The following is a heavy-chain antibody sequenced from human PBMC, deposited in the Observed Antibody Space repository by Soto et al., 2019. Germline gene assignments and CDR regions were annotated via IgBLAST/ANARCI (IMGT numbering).Heavy chain of an antibody. J-gene: IGHJ6*02. V-gene: IGHV3-30-3*01. CDR1: GFTFSSYA. D-gene: IGHD6-13*01. Sequence: QVQLVESGGGVVQPGRSLRLSCAASGFTFSSYAMHWVRQAPGKGLEWVAVISYDGSNKYYADSVKGRFTISRDNSKNTLHLQMNSLRAEDTAVYYCAREIGVVKQLHYYYGMDVWGQGTTVTVSS. CDR2: ISYDGSNK. CDR3: AREIGVVKQLHYYYGMDV.